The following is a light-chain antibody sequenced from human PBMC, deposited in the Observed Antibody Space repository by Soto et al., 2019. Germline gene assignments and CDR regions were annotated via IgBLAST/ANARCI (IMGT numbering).Light chain of an antibody. CDR3: QQSSNWPPIT. CDR1: QSLTTD. Sequence: EIVMTQSPATLSLSPGERATLSCRASQSLTTDLAWYQQKPGQPPRLLIYGASTRATDFPARFSGSGSGTEFTLTITSLQSEDFAVYYCQQSSNWPPITFGQGTRLEIK. J-gene: IGKJ5*01. V-gene: IGKV3-15*01. CDR2: GAS.